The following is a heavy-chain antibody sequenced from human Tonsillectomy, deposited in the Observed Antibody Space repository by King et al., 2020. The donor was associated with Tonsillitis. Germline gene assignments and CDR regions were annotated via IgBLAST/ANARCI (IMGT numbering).Heavy chain of an antibody. V-gene: IGHV2-5*02. CDR2: FYWDDDK. D-gene: IGHD6-13*01. Sequence: TLQESGPTLVKPTQTLTLTCPSSGFSLSTSEWGLAWIRQPPEKPLECLALFYWDDDKAYSPSLKSRLTIPKTTSKNQVVLTMTNMDPVDTATYYCAXTQLVRGYXXXXXQGTLVTVSS. J-gene: IGHJ4*02. CDR1: GFSLSTSEWG. CDR3: AXTQLVRGYXXX.